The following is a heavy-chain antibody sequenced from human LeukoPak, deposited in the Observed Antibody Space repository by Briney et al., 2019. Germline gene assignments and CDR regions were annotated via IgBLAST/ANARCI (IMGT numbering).Heavy chain of an antibody. J-gene: IGHJ4*02. Sequence: SETLFLTCTVSGGSISSSSYYWGWIRQPPGKGLEWIGSIYYSGSTYYNPSLKSRVTISVDTSKNQFSLKLSSVTAADTAVYYCALSSGWVHWGKVYYFDYWGQGTLVTVSS. V-gene: IGHV4-39*07. CDR2: IYYSGST. CDR1: GGSISSSSYY. D-gene: IGHD6-19*01. CDR3: ALSSGWVHWGKVYYFDY.